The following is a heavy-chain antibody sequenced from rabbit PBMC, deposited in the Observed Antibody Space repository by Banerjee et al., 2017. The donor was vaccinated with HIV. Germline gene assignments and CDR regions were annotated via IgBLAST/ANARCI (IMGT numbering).Heavy chain of an antibody. J-gene: IGHJ5*01. Sequence: QSLEESGGDLVKPGASLTLTCTASGFSFSSSYCMCWVRQAPGKGLEWIACIYIGSGNTYYASWAKGRFTISKTSSTTVTLQMTSLTAADTATYFCAKNTYYSYAYHNDWLDLWGPGTLVTVS. CDR3: AKNTYYSYAYHNDWLDL. V-gene: IGHV1S40*01. D-gene: IGHD6-1*01. CDR2: IYIGSGNT. CDR1: GFSFSSSYC.